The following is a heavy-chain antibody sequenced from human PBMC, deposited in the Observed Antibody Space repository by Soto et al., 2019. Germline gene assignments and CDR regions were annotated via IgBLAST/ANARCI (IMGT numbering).Heavy chain of an antibody. J-gene: IGHJ6*02. Sequence: SETLSLTCTVSGGSISSYYWSWIRQPPGKGLEWIGYIYYSGSTNYNPSLKSRVTISVDTSKNQFSLKLSSVTAADTAVYYCARTKYCSSTSCYVFYGMDVWGQGTTVT. CDR1: GGSISSYY. CDR3: ARTKYCSSTSCYVFYGMDV. D-gene: IGHD2-2*01. CDR2: IYYSGST. V-gene: IGHV4-59*08.